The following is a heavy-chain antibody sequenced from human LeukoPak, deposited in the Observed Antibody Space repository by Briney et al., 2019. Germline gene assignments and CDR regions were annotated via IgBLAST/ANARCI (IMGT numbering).Heavy chain of an antibody. Sequence: PGGSLRLSCAASGFTFSHYGMSWVRQAPGKGLEWVANIKQDGSEKYYVDSVKGRFTISRDNAKNSLYLQMNSLRAEDTAVYYCARDRLYYGSGSLLYEYYFDYWGQGTLVTVSS. V-gene: IGHV3-7*01. CDR1: GFTFSHYG. CDR3: ARDRLYYGSGSLLYEYYFDY. CDR2: IKQDGSEK. J-gene: IGHJ4*02. D-gene: IGHD3-10*01.